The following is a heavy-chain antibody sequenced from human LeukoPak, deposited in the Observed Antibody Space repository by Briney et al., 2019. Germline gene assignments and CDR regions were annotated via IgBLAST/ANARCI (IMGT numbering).Heavy chain of an antibody. J-gene: IGHJ6*02. CDR1: GGSISSYY. CDR2: IYYSGST. Sequence: PSETLSLTCTVSGGSISSYYWSWIRQPPGKGLEWIGYIYYSGSTNYNPSLKSRVTISVDTSKNQFSLKLNSVTAADTAVYYCARAKRYSYAPSGMDVWGQGTTVTVSS. V-gene: IGHV4-59*01. D-gene: IGHD5-18*01. CDR3: ARAKRYSYAPSGMDV.